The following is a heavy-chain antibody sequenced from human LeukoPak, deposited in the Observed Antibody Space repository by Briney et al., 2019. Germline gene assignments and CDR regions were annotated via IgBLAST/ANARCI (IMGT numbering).Heavy chain of an antibody. CDR1: GFTFSDYY. CDR3: ARTNSLDY. Sequence: AGSLILSCAASGFTFSDYYMSWIRQAPGKGLEWVSWISGSSSKTSYADSVKGRFTISRDNAKNSVYLQMNSLRAEDTAVYYCARTNSLDYCGQGSIVTVSS. CDR2: ISGSSSKT. V-gene: IGHV3-11*03. J-gene: IGHJ4*02.